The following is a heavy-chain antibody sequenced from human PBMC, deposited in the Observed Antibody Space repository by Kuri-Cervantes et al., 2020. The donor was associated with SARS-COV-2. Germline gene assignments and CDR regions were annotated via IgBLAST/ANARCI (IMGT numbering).Heavy chain of an antibody. CDR2: IHHSGST. CDR3: ARGWSTSSPGAYSSNWRYYYYGMDV. D-gene: IGHD6-13*01. Sequence: LRWIRQPPGKGLEWIGEIHHSGSTNYNPSLKSRVTTSLDTSKNHFSLKLTSVTAADTAVYYCARGWSTSSPGAYSSNWRYYYYGMDVWGQGTTVTVSS. J-gene: IGHJ6*02. V-gene: IGHV4-34*01.